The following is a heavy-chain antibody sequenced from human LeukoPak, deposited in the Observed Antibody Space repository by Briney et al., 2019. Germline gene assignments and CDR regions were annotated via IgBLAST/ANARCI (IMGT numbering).Heavy chain of an antibody. Sequence: EPGGSLRLSCAASGFTFSSYWMHWVRQAPGKGLVWVSRINSDGSSTSYADSVKGRFTISRDNAKNTLYLQMNSLRDEDTAVYYCASLYCSGGSCYSPNYWGQGTLVTVSS. V-gene: IGHV3-74*01. CDR2: INSDGSST. CDR3: ASLYCSGGSCYSPNY. CDR1: GFTFSSYW. D-gene: IGHD2-15*01. J-gene: IGHJ4*02.